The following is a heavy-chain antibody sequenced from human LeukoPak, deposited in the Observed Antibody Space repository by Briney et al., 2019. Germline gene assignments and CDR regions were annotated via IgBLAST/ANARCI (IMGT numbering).Heavy chain of an antibody. Sequence: NPSETLSLTCTVSGGSISSYYWSWIRQPPGKGLEWIGSIYYSGSTYYNPSLKSRVTISVDTSKNQFSLKLSSVTAADTAVYYCASRGGQQLAPDYYYYYMDVWGKGTTVTISS. CDR1: GGSISSYY. CDR2: IYYSGST. D-gene: IGHD6-13*01. V-gene: IGHV4-59*05. J-gene: IGHJ6*03. CDR3: ASRGGQQLAPDYYYYYMDV.